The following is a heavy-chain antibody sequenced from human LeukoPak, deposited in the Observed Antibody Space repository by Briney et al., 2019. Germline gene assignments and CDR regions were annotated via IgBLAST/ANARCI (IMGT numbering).Heavy chain of an antibody. CDR3: AKDPFTLRGARFDY. Sequence: GGSLRLSCVTSGFTFNNYAMTWVRQAPGKGLEWVSGIDGSGGTYYADSVKGRFTISRDNSKNTIYLQMNSLRAEDAAVYYCAKDPFTLRGARFDYWGQGTLVTVSS. V-gene: IGHV3-23*01. D-gene: IGHD1-26*01. CDR2: IDGSGGT. CDR1: GFTFNNYA. J-gene: IGHJ4*02.